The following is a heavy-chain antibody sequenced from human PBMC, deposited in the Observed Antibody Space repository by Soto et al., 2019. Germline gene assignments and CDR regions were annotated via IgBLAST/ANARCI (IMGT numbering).Heavy chain of an antibody. Sequence: PPETLSLTCTVSGGSISSGDYYWSWIRQPPGKGLEWIGYIYHSGSTYYNPSLKSRVTISVDTSKNQLSLKLSSVTAADTAVYYCARVFFSLLPSYGSPNHLTDYYLGMDVWGQGPTVPVS. V-gene: IGHV4-30-4*01. CDR2: IYHSGST. D-gene: IGHD5-18*01. CDR3: ARVFFSLLPSYGSPNHLTDYYLGMDV. J-gene: IGHJ6*02. CDR1: GGSISSGDYY.